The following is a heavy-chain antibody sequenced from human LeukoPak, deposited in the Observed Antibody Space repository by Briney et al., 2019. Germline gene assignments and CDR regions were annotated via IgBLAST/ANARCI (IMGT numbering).Heavy chain of an antibody. V-gene: IGHV3-23*01. D-gene: IGHD4/OR15-4a*01. CDR2: ISASADGT. CDR3: AKRDDGENYPYFLDY. Sequence: GGSLRLSCAASGFTFSSYSLSWVRQAPGKGLEWVSAISASADGTYYADSVKGRFTISRDNSKNTLYLQMNSLRAEDTAMYFCAKRDDGENYPYFLDYWGQGTLVTVSS. J-gene: IGHJ4*02. CDR1: GFTFSSYS.